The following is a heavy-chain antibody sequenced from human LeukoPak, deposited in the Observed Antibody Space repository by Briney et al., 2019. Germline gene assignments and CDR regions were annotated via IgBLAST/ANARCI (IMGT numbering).Heavy chain of an antibody. CDR3: AKGGSSWSRFDY. D-gene: IGHD6-13*01. CDR1: GFTFTSYA. J-gene: IGHJ4*02. Sequence: GGSLRLSCAASGFTFTSYAMGWVRQAPGKGLEWVSTISSSGESTYYAYSVKGRFTISRDNSKNTLYLQMSSLRAEDTAVYYCAKGGSSWSRFDYWGQGTRVTVSS. CDR2: ISSSGEST. V-gene: IGHV3-23*01.